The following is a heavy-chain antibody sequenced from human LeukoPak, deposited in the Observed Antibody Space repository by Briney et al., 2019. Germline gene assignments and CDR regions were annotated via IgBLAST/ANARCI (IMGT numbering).Heavy chain of an antibody. Sequence: SETLSLTCTVTGASMTTYYWSWIRQPPGKGLEWVAYIYSSGSTNYNPSLKSRLTISIDTSKKQFSLKMSSVTAADTALYYCARLPAARLISGAFDIWGQGTMVTVSS. CDR1: GASMTTYY. J-gene: IGHJ3*02. CDR2: IYSSGST. D-gene: IGHD1-20*01. V-gene: IGHV4-59*01. CDR3: ARLPAARLISGAFDI.